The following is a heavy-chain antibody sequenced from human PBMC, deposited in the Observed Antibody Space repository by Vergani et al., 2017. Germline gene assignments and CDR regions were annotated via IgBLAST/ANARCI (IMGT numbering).Heavy chain of an antibody. J-gene: IGHJ4*02. CDR3: ASASSTPYCSSTSCHLDY. CDR2: INPSGGST. V-gene: IGHV1-46*03. CDR1: GYTFSSCF. D-gene: IGHD2-2*01. Sequence: QVQLVQSGAEVKKPGASVKVSCKASGYTFSSCFMHWVRQAPGEGLEWMGIINPSGGSTRYAQKFQGRVTMTRDTSTSTVYMELSSLRSEDTAVYSCASASSTPYCSSTSCHLDYWGQGTLVTVSS.